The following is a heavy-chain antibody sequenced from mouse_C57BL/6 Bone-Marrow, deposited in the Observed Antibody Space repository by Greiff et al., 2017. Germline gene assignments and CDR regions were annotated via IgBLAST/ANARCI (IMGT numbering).Heavy chain of an antibody. CDR3: TGSNYERGFDY. CDR2: IYPGNSDT. J-gene: IGHJ2*01. Sequence: EVQLQQSGTVLARPGASVKMSCKTSGYTFTSYWMHWVKQRPGQGLEWIGAIYPGNSDTSYNQKFKGKAKLTAVTSASTAYMELSSLTNEDAAVYYCTGSNYERGFDYWGQGTTLTVSS. CDR1: GYTFTSYW. D-gene: IGHD2-4*01. V-gene: IGHV1-5*01.